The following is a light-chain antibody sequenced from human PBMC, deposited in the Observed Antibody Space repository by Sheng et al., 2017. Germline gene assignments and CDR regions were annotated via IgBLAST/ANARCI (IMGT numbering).Light chain of an antibody. J-gene: IGKJ1*01. V-gene: IGKV3-15*01. CDR2: GTS. CDR3: QQYHNWPRT. CDR1: QSINTN. Sequence: ETVMTQSPATLSVSPGDRAALSCRASQSINTNLAWYQQQPGQPPRLLIYGTSTRAIGIPARFSGSGSGTEFTLTISSLQSEDFAVYFCQQYHNWPRTFGPGTNVEIK.